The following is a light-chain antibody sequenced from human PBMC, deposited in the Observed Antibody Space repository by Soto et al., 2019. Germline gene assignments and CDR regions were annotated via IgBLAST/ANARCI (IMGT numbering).Light chain of an antibody. J-gene: IGKJ5*01. CDR1: QSVSIY. Sequence: EIVLTQYPATLSLSPGERVTLSCRASQSVSIYLAWYQQKPGQPPRLLIYDASNRATGIPARFSGSGSGTDFTLTINSLEPEDFAVYYCQQRSKWLTFGQGTRLEI. CDR3: QQRSKWLT. V-gene: IGKV3-11*01. CDR2: DAS.